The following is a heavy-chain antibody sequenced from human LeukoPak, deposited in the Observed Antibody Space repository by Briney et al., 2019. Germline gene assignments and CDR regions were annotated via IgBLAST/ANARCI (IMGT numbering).Heavy chain of an antibody. D-gene: IGHD5-18*01. CDR3: ARTPDYTAMVTGAWYFDL. CDR2: IYYSGST. J-gene: IGHJ2*01. V-gene: IGHV4-59*08. Sequence: SETLSLTCTVSGGSISSYYWSWIRQPPGKGLEWIGYIYYSGSTNYNPSLKSRVTISVDTSKNQFSLKLSSVTAADTAVYYCARTPDYTAMVTGAWYFDLWGRGTLVTVSS. CDR1: GGSISSYY.